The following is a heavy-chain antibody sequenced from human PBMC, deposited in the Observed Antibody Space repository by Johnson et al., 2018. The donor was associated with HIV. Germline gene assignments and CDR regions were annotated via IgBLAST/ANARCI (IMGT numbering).Heavy chain of an antibody. CDR2: ISYDGSKK. CDR1: GFTFSSYA. D-gene: IGHD6-13*01. Sequence: QVQLVESGGGVVQPGRSLRLSCAASGFTFSSYAMHWVRQAPGKGLEWVAVISYDGSKKYYADSVKGRFTISRDNAKNSLYLQMNSLRAEATAVYYCAREQGQQLVPDAFDIWGQGTMVTVSS. J-gene: IGHJ3*02. V-gene: IGHV3-30-3*01. CDR3: AREQGQQLVPDAFDI.